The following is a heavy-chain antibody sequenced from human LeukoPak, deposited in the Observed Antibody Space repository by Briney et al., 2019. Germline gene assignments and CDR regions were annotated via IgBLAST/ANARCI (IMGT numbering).Heavy chain of an antibody. CDR2: INHSGST. J-gene: IGHJ6*03. D-gene: IGHD3-22*01. CDR3: ARGRITMIVVVPGYMDV. CDR1: GGSFSGYY. Sequence: PSETLSLTCAVYGGSFSGYYWSWIRQPPGKGLEWIGEINHSGSTNYNPSLKSRVTISVDTSKNQFSLKLSSVTAADTAVYYCARGRITMIVVVPGYMDVWGKGTAVTVSS. V-gene: IGHV4-34*01.